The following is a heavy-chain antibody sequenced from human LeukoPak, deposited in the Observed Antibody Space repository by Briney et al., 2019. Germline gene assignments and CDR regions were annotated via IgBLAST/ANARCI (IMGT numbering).Heavy chain of an antibody. CDR2: IYHSGST. Sequence: SETLSLTCTVSGYALNSGYYWAWIRQPPGKELQWIGRIYHSGSTYYNPSLKSRVPISINTSKNPFSLKLSPVPAADTAVYYCAREDDGSESWTMTYYYYYYMDVWGKGTTVTVSS. V-gene: IGHV4-38-2*02. J-gene: IGHJ6*03. D-gene: IGHD3-10*01. CDR1: GYALNSGYY. CDR3: AREDDGSESWTMTYYYYYYMDV.